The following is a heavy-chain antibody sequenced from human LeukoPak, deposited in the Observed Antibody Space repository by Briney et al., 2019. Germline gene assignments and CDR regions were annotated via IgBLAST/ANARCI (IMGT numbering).Heavy chain of an antibody. Sequence: GGSLRLSCAASGFTFSSYSMNWVRQAPGKGLEWVSSISSSSYIYYADSVKGRFTISRDNAKNSLYLQMSSLRAEDTAVYYCSRGRGYCSGTSCLNWFDPWGQGTLVTVSS. J-gene: IGHJ5*02. V-gene: IGHV3-21*01. CDR3: SRGRGYCSGTSCLNWFDP. D-gene: IGHD2-2*01. CDR2: ISSSSYI. CDR1: GFTFSSYS.